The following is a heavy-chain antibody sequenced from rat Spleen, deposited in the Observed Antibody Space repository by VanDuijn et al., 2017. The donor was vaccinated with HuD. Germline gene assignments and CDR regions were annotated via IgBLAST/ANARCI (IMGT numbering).Heavy chain of an antibody. V-gene: IGHV5-29*01. Sequence: EVQLVESGGGLVQPGRSLKLSCAVSGFTFKNYVMAWVRQAPTKGLEWVAAFSYDGFTTYYRDSVRGRFTISSDNTKTTLYLQMDGLRSEDTAHYYCTRHDYPGVTTNWCAHWGQGTLVTVSS. CDR1: GFTFKNYV. CDR2: FSYDGFTT. CDR3: TRHDYPGVTTNWCAH. J-gene: IGHJ3*01. D-gene: IGHD1-4*01.